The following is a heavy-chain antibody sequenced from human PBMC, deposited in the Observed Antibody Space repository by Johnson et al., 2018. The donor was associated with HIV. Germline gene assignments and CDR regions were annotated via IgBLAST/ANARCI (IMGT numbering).Heavy chain of an antibody. V-gene: IGHV3-11*04. J-gene: IGHJ3*01. D-gene: IGHD3-16*01. Sequence: HVQLVESGGDLVKPGGSLRLSCAASGFIFSDYCMSWIRQAPGKGLEWVSYISSSGDTTYYADSVKGRFTISRDIAENSLYLQMNSLRAEDTAVYYCARESRYSYCLGDDAFDVWGQGTMVTVSS. CDR3: ARESRYSYCLGDDAFDV. CDR1: GFIFSDYC. CDR2: ISSSGDTT.